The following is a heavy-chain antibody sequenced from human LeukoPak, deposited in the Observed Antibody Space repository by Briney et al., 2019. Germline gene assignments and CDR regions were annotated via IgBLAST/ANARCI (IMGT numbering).Heavy chain of an antibody. CDR3: ARDQKWEILGLFDY. CDR1: GLTFSNYG. Sequence: GGSLRLSCAASGLTFSNYGMHWVRQAPGKGLEWVAVISYDGSNEYYADSVKGRFTISRDNSRDTLYLQVDSLRVEDTAVYYCARDQKWEILGLFDYWGQGTLVTVSS. CDR2: ISYDGSNE. J-gene: IGHJ4*02. V-gene: IGHV3-30*03. D-gene: IGHD1-26*01.